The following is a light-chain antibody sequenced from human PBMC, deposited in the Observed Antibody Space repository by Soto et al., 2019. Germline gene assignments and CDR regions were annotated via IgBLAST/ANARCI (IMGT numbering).Light chain of an antibody. J-gene: IGKJ4*01. CDR1: QSVSSSY. CDR2: GAS. CDR3: QQYGSSPLT. V-gene: IGKV3-20*01. Sequence: EIVFTQSPGTLSLSPGERDTLSCRASQSVSSSYLAWYQQKPGQAPRLLIYGASSRATGIPDRFSGSGSGTDFTLTISRLEPEDFAVYYCQQYGSSPLTFGGGTKVDIK.